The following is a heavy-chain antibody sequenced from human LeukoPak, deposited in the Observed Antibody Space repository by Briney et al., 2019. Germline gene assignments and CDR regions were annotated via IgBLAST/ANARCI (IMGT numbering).Heavy chain of an antibody. D-gene: IGHD5-12*01. CDR1: GGSISSYY. CDR3: AISSGYLHFDY. J-gene: IGHJ4*02. V-gene: IGHV4-59*01. CDR2: IYYDGST. Sequence: KPSETLSLTCTVSGGSISSYYWSWIRQPPGKGLEWIGYIYYDGSTNYNPSLKSRVTISVDTSKNQFSLKLSSVTAADTAVYYCAISSGYLHFDYWGQGTLVTVSS.